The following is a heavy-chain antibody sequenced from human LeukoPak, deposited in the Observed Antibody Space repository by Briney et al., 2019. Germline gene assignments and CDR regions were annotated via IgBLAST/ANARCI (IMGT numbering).Heavy chain of an antibody. D-gene: IGHD7-27*01. J-gene: IGHJ6*01. V-gene: IGHV3-74*01. CDR2: INSDGSST. CDR1: GFTFSSYW. Sequence: GGSLRLSCAASGFTFSSYWMHWVRQAPGKGLVWVSRINSDGSSTSYADSVKGRFAVSRDIAANTVSLQMSGLKEEDSALYYCARGVAGDGYYYGMDVWGQGTTVIVSS. CDR3: ARGVAGDGYYYGMDV.